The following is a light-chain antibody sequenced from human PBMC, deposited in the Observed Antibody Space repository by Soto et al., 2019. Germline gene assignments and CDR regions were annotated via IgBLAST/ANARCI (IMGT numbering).Light chain of an antibody. Sequence: EIVMTQSPATLSVSPGERATLSCRASQSVSSNLAWYQQKPGQAPRLLIYGASTRATGIPARFSGSGSGTEFTLTISRLQSEYFAVYCCQQYNNWPPGTFGQGTKVEIK. J-gene: IGKJ1*01. V-gene: IGKV3-15*01. CDR1: QSVSSN. CDR3: QQYNNWPPGT. CDR2: GAS.